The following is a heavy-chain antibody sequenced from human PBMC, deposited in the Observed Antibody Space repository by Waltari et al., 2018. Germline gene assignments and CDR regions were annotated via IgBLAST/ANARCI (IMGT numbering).Heavy chain of an antibody. J-gene: IGHJ6*03. CDR3: AKGTTGRYYYYMDV. V-gene: IGHV3-30*18. CDR1: GLTLNSYG. CDR2: ISYDGSNK. D-gene: IGHD1-7*01. Sequence: QVQLVESGGGVVQPGRSLRLSCAASGLTLNSYGMQWVRQAPGKGLEWVAVISYDGSNKYYADSVKGRFTISRDNSKNTLYLQMNSLRAEDTAVYYCAKGTTGRYYYYMDVWGKGTTVTISS.